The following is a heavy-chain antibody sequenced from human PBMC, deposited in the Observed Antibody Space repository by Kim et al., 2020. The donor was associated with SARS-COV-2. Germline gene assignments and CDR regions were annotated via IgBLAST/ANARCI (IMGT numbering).Heavy chain of an antibody. CDR1: DGPVNSYS. Sequence: SETLSLTCSVSDGPVNSYSWSWIRQSPGKGLEWIGYFYFSGTTVYNPSLQSRVTISADTSKNQFSLNLTSVTAADSALYYCASYEDYGDYQEDYWGQGILVSVSS. CDR2: FYFSGTT. V-gene: IGHV4-59*02. J-gene: IGHJ4*02. CDR3: ASYEDYGDYQEDY. D-gene: IGHD4-17*01.